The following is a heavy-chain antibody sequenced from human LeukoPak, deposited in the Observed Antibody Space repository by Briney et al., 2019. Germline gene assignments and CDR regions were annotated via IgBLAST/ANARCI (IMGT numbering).Heavy chain of an antibody. V-gene: IGHV4-4*09. CDR2: IYASGSA. CDR1: GGSIRSYY. D-gene: IGHD5-12*01. CDR3: ARRATMLAGGYFDY. J-gene: IGHJ4*02. Sequence: SETLSLTCTVSGGSIRSYYWSWIGQTPGKGLEWIGYIYASGSATYNPSLKSRVTISIDTSKNQFSLKLSSVTAADTAVYYCARRATMLAGGYFDYWGQGTLVSVSS.